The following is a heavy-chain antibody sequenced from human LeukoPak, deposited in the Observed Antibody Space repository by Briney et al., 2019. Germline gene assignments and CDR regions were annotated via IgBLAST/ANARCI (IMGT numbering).Heavy chain of an antibody. Sequence: PSETLSLTCPVSGGSLSSGGYYWSWIRQPPGKGLEWIGYIYHSGSTYYNPSLKSRVTISVDRSKNQFSLKLSSVTAADTAVYYCASGGSDYGYRVRPIQHWGQGTLVTVSS. J-gene: IGHJ1*01. V-gene: IGHV4-30-2*01. CDR3: ASGGSDYGYRVRPIQH. CDR2: IYHSGST. CDR1: GGSLSSGGYY. D-gene: IGHD4-17*01.